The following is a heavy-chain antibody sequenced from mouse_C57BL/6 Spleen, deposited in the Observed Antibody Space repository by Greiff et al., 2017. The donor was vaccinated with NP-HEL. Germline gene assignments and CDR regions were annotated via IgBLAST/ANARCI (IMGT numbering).Heavy chain of an antibody. V-gene: IGHV5-6*02. Sequence: EVKLVESGGDLVKPGGSLKLSCAASGFTFSSYGMSWVRQPPDKRLEWVATISSGGSYTYYPDSVKGRFTISRDNAKNTLYLQMSSLKSEDTAMYYCASIYYDYDGIAYWGQGTLVTVSA. D-gene: IGHD2-4*01. CDR3: ASIYYDYDGIAY. CDR1: GFTFSSYG. J-gene: IGHJ3*01. CDR2: ISSGGSYT.